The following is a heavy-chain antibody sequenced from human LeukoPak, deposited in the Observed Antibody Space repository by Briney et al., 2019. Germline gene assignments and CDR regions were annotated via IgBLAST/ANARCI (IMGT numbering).Heavy chain of an antibody. CDR1: GYTFTIYD. J-gene: IGHJ6*02. CDR3: ARGRITMVRGVIITNYYYYGMDV. V-gene: IGHV1-8*01. CDR2: MNPNSGNT. D-gene: IGHD3-10*01. Sequence: ASVKVSCKASGYTFTIYDINGVRQATGQGLEWMVWMNPNSGNTSYAQKFQGRVTMTRNTSISIAYMELSSMRSEDTAVYYCARGRITMVRGVIITNYYYYGMDVWGQGTTVTVSS.